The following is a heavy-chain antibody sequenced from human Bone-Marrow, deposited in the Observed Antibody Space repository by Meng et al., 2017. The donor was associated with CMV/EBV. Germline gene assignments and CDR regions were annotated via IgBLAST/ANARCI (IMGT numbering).Heavy chain of an antibody. J-gene: IGHJ4*02. D-gene: IGHD6-13*01. Sequence: GESLKIYCAASGFTFSSYWMSWVRQAPGKGLEWVANIKQDGSEKYYVDSVKGRFTISRDNAKNSLYLQMNSLRAEDTAVYYCARVSIAAAGHFDYWGQGTLVTVSS. CDR2: IKQDGSEK. CDR1: GFTFSSYW. CDR3: ARVSIAAAGHFDY. V-gene: IGHV3-7*01.